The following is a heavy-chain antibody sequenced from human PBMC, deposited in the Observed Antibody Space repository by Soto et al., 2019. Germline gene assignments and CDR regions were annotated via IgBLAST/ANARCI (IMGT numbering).Heavy chain of an antibody. Sequence: GGSLRLSCAASGFTFSSYSMNWVRQAPGKGLEWVSSISSSSSYIYYADSVKGRFTISRDNAKNSLYLQMNSLRAEDTAVYYCARIGIAAADDPFDYWGQGTLVTVSS. CDR1: GFTFSSYS. CDR2: ISSSSSYI. J-gene: IGHJ4*02. V-gene: IGHV3-21*01. D-gene: IGHD6-13*01. CDR3: ARIGIAAADDPFDY.